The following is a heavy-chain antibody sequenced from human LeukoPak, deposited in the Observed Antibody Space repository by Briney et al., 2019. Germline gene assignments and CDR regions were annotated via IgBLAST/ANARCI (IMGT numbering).Heavy chain of an antibody. Sequence: GGSLRLSCAASGFIFSSYGMHWVRQAPGKGLEWVAVIWYDGSNKYYADSVKGRFTISRDNSKNTLYLQMNSLRAEDTAVYYCARDSGYYGSANYFDYWGQGTLVTVSS. CDR2: IWYDGSNK. V-gene: IGHV3-33*01. CDR1: GFIFSSYG. D-gene: IGHD3-10*01. CDR3: ARDSGYYGSANYFDY. J-gene: IGHJ4*02.